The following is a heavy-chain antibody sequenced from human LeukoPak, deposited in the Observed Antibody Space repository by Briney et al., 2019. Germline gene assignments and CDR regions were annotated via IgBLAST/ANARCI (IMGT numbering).Heavy chain of an antibody. J-gene: IGHJ3*02. D-gene: IGHD3-22*01. Sequence: PGGSLRLSCAASGFTFSSSWMTWVRQAPGKGLEWVANIKQVGSEKYYVDSVKGRFTISRDNAKNSLLLQMNSLRAEDTAMYYCARDPYDSNSYGAFDIWGQGTMVTVSS. CDR1: GFTFSSSW. CDR2: IKQVGSEK. CDR3: ARDPYDSNSYGAFDI. V-gene: IGHV3-7*01.